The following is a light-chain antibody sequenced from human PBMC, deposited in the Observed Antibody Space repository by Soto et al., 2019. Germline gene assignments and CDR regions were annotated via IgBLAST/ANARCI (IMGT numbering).Light chain of an antibody. CDR3: QQKDT. J-gene: IGKJ3*01. Sequence: DIQMTQSPSSLSASVGDRVTITCRASQSISSYLNWYQQNPGKAPKLLIYAASSLQSGVPSRFSGSGSGTDFTLTISSLQPEDFATYYCQQKDTFGPGTKVDIK. CDR1: QSISSY. V-gene: IGKV1-39*01. CDR2: AAS.